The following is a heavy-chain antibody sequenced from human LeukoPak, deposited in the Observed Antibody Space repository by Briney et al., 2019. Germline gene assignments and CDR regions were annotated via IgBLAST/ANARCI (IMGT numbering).Heavy chain of an antibody. V-gene: IGHV1-8*02. J-gene: IGHJ4*02. D-gene: IGHD3-10*01. Sequence: ASVKVSCKASGYTFTSYGISWVRQVPGQGLEWMGWMNPNSGDTGYTPGFQGRVTMTRDTSISTAYMELSSLRSEDTAIYYCARGPYGTGSHFDFWGQGTLVTVSS. CDR2: MNPNSGDT. CDR1: GYTFTSYG. CDR3: ARGPYGTGSHFDF.